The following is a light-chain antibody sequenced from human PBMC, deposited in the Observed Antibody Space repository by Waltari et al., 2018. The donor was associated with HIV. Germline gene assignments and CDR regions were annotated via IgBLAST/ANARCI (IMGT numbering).Light chain of an antibody. V-gene: IGLV1-51*01. J-gene: IGLJ3*02. CDR2: DTS. CDR3: GTWDASLQTGV. Sequence: QFVLTQPPSMSAAPGQRVTISCSANGSNIANHDVSWYQQFPRAAPKLLISDTSERPSGLPDLFSGAKSGTSATLAITGLQTGDEADYYCGTWDASLQTGVFGGGTKLTVL. CDR1: GSNIANHD.